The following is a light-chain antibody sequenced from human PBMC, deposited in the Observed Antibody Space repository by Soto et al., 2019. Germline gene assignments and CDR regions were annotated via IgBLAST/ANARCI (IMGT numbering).Light chain of an antibody. CDR3: HQDSHYFPWT. CDR1: QSINNW. CDR2: DAS. J-gene: IGKJ1*01. V-gene: IGKV1-5*01. Sequence: DIQMTQSPSTLFASVGDRVTITCRASQSINNWLAWYQQKPGKVTKLLIYDASSLETGVPSRFSGSGAGTEFTLTIISLQPAEFAIYYCHQDSHYFPWTFGQGTKVGIK.